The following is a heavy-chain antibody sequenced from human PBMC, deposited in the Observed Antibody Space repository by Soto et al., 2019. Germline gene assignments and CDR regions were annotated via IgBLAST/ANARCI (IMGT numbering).Heavy chain of an antibody. CDR3: ARHGQNSGWAMDA. Sequence: PGESLKISCKGSGYSFTSYWIGWVRQMPGKGLEWMGIIYPGDSDTRYSPSFQGQVTVSADKSISTAYLQWSSLKASDTAMYYCARHGQNSGWAMDAWGQGTTVTVSS. V-gene: IGHV5-51*01. CDR1: GYSFTSYW. J-gene: IGHJ6*02. D-gene: IGHD6-19*01. CDR2: IYPGDSDT.